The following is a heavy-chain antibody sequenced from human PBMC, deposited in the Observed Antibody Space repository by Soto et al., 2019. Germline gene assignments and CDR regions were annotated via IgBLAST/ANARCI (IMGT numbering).Heavy chain of an antibody. D-gene: IGHD3-10*01. CDR1: GDTFSFYT. CDR2: INPIVSMS. Sequence: QVQLVQSGTEVKKPGSSVKVSCKASGDTFSFYTINWVRQAPGLGLEWVGRINPIVSMSNYAQKFQGRVSMTAEKSTSTAYMELGSLRSDDTAMYFCAASYGSGYRAFDYWGQGALVIVSS. V-gene: IGHV1-69*02. J-gene: IGHJ4*02. CDR3: AASYGSGYRAFDY.